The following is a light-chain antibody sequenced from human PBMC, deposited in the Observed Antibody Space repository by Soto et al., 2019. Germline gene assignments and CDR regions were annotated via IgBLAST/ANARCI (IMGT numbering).Light chain of an antibody. J-gene: IGLJ1*01. V-gene: IGLV2-11*01. CDR3: CSYAGSDTFAV. Sequence: QSVLTQPRSVSGSPGQSVTISCTGTSSDVGGYNRVSWYQQHPGKAPKVMIYDVSSRPSGVPYRFSGSKSGNTASLTISGLHAEDEADYYCCSYAGSDTFAVFGTGTKLTVL. CDR1: SSDVGGYNR. CDR2: DVS.